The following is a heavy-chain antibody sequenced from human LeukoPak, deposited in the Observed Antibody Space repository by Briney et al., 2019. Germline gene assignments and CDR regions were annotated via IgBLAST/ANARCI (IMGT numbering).Heavy chain of an antibody. CDR3: ARHDFPQRYQLLPRHFDY. J-gene: IGHJ4*02. CDR1: GGSISSSSYY. D-gene: IGHD2-2*01. V-gene: IGHV4-39*01. Sequence: PSETLSLTCTVSGGSISSSSYYWGWIRQPPGKGLEWIGSIYYSGSTYYNPSLKSRVTISVDTSKNQFSLKLSSVTAADTAVYYCARHDFPQRYQLLPRHFDYWGQGTLVTVSS. CDR2: IYYSGST.